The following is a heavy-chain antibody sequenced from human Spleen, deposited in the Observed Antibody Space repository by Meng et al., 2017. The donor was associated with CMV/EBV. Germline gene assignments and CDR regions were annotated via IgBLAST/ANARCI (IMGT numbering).Heavy chain of an antibody. CDR3: AREDRAPPNPIDY. Sequence: QASRPVLVNPSLTLPLTFPCYDGFTTSHDNYWSWLRQPPGKGLEWIGYIHYSGTTYYNPSLKSRIAISLDTSKNQFSLNLNSVTAADAAVYYCAREDRAPPNPIDYWGQGTLVTVSS. V-gene: IGHV4-30-4*01. CDR1: DGFTTSHDNY. CDR2: IHYSGTT. J-gene: IGHJ4*02.